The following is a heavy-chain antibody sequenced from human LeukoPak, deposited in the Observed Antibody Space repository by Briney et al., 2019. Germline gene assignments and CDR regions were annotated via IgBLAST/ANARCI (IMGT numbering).Heavy chain of an antibody. CDR1: GYTFTSYD. CDR2: MNPNSGNT. V-gene: IGHV1-8*03. Sequence: GASVKVSCKASGYTFTSYDINWVRQATGQGLEWMGWMNPNSGNTGYAQKFQGRVTITRNTSISTAYMELSSLRSEDTAVYYCAKASEGGSVAGTSYYYSYYMDVWGKGTTVTVSS. D-gene: IGHD6-19*01. CDR3: AKASEGGSVAGTSYYYSYYMDV. J-gene: IGHJ6*03.